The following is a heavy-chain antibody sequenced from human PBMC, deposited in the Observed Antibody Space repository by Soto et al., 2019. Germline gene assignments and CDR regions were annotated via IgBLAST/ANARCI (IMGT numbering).Heavy chain of an antibody. Sequence: GGSLRLSCAASGFTFSSYGMHWVRQAPGKGLEWVAVIWYDGSNKYYADSVKGRFTISRDNSKNTLYLQMNSLRAEDTAVYYCSRSYEDIVVVPAVNSRDYYYYYMDVWGKGTKVTVSS. J-gene: IGHJ6*03. V-gene: IGHV3-33*01. CDR2: IWYDGSNK. D-gene: IGHD2-2*01. CDR3: SRSYEDIVVVPAVNSRDYYYYYMDV. CDR1: GFTFSSYG.